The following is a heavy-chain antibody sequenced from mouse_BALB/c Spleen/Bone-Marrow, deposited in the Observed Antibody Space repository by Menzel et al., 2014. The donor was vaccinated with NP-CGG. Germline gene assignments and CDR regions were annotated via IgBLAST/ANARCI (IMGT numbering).Heavy chain of an antibody. CDR1: GFTFSTFG. CDR3: ARGGNWDDFDD. J-gene: IGHJ1*01. V-gene: IGHV5-17*02. CDR2: ISSGSTAI. D-gene: IGHD4-1*01. Sequence: EVHLVESGGGLAQPGGSRKLSCAASGFTFSTFGMHWVRQAPEKGLEWVAYISSGSTAIFYTDTLKGRFTISRDNPENTLFLQMTSLRSEDTAVYYCARGGNWDDFDDWGAGTTVTVSS.